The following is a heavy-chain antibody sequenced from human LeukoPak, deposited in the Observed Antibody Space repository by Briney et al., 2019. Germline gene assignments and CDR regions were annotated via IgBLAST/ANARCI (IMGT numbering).Heavy chain of an antibody. D-gene: IGHD3-22*01. J-gene: IGHJ4*02. CDR2: IIPILGIA. V-gene: IGHV1-69*04. CDR1: GGTFSSYA. Sequence: ASVKVSCKASGGTFSSYAISWVRQAPGQGLEWMGRIIPILGIANYAQKFQGRVTITADKSTSTAYMELSSLRSEDTAVYYCAREAGYDSSGSYFDCWGQGTLVTVSS. CDR3: AREAGYDSSGSYFDC.